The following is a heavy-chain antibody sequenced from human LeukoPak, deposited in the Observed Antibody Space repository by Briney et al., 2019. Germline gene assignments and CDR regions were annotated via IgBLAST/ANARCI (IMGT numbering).Heavy chain of an antibody. J-gene: IGHJ1*01. CDR1: GGSISSGSYY. Sequence: PSETLSLTCTVSGGSISSGSYYWSWIRHPAGKGLEWIGRIYTSGSTNYNPSLKSRVTISVDTSKNQFSLKLSSVTAADTAVYYCARELSGFQLWSQGTLVTVSS. V-gene: IGHV4-61*02. D-gene: IGHD3-22*01. CDR2: IYTSGST. CDR3: ARELSGFQL.